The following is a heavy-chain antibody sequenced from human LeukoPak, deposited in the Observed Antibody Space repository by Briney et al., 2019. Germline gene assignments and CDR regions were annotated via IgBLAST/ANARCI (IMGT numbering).Heavy chain of an antibody. Sequence: SETLSLTCTVSGVSVNSGSYYWSWIRQPPGKGLEWIGYIYYSGSTNYNPSLKSRVTISVDTSKSHFSLKLSSVTAADTAVYYCARRYSSGWYYYFDYWGQGTLVTVSS. CDR3: ARRYSSGWYYYFDY. J-gene: IGHJ4*02. V-gene: IGHV4-61*03. D-gene: IGHD6-19*01. CDR1: GVSVNSGSYY. CDR2: IYYSGST.